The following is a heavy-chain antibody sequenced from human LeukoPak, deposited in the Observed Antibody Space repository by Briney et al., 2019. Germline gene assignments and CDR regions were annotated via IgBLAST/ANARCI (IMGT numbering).Heavy chain of an antibody. D-gene: IGHD1-26*01. CDR1: GFTFSNYG. CDR2: ISYDGNNE. V-gene: IGHV3-30*03. Sequence: AGGSLRLSCAASGFTFSNYGMHWVRQAPGKGLEWVAAISYDGNNEYYADSVKGRFTISRDNAKNSVYMQMNSLRVEDTAVYYCARGIVSGSYPRLDYWGQGTLVTVSS. CDR3: ARGIVSGSYPRLDY. J-gene: IGHJ4*02.